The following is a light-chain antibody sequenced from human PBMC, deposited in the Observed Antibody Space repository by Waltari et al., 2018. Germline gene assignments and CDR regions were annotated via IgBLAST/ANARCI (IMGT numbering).Light chain of an antibody. CDR2: EVS. Sequence: QSALTQPPSASGSPGQSVTISCPGPSRDVGTSNYVSWYQQHPDKAPKLMIYEVSKRPSGVPDRFSGSKSGNTASLTVSGLQADDEADYYCTSYAGSNNLLFGGGTKLTVL. V-gene: IGLV2-8*01. CDR1: SRDVGTSNY. J-gene: IGLJ2*01. CDR3: TSYAGSNNLL.